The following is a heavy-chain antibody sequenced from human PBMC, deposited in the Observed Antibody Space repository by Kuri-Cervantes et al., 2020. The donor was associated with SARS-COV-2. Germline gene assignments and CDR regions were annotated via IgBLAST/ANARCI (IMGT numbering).Heavy chain of an antibody. CDR2: ISYDGSNK. V-gene: IGHV3-30*18. D-gene: IGHD4-23*01. CDR3: AKDWSLGGNFRYYFDY. J-gene: IGHJ4*02. CDR1: GFIFSSYG. Sequence: GESLKISCAASGFIFSSYGMHWVRQAPGKGLERVAVISYDGSNKYYADSVKGRFTISRDNSKNTMYLQMNSLRAEDTAVYYCAKDWSLGGNFRYYFDYWGQGTLVTVSS.